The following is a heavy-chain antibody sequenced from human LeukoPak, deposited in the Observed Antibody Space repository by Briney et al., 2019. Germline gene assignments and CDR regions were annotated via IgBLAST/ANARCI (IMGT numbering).Heavy chain of an antibody. CDR1: GGSISSSSYY. CDR2: IHYSGST. Sequence: SETLSLTCTVSGGSISSSSYYWGWIRQPPGKGLEWIGSIHYSGSTYYNPSLKSRVTMSVDTSKNQFSLKLSSVTAADTAVYYCARVFVRVVPAATGWFDPWGQGTLVTVSS. V-gene: IGHV4-39*07. J-gene: IGHJ5*02. CDR3: ARVFVRVVPAATGWFDP. D-gene: IGHD2-2*01.